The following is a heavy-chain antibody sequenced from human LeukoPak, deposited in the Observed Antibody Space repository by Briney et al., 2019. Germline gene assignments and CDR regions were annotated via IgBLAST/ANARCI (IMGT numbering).Heavy chain of an antibody. Sequence: GGCLRLSCAASGFSFSTHDMSWVRQAPGKGLEWVSAISRSGDGTTYADSVKGRFTISRDNSKNTLFLQMNSLRAEDTAVYYCARAVGQWYFDLWGRGSLVTVSS. V-gene: IGHV3-23*01. J-gene: IGHJ2*01. CDR2: ISRSGDGT. CDR1: GFSFSTHD. CDR3: ARAVGQWYFDL.